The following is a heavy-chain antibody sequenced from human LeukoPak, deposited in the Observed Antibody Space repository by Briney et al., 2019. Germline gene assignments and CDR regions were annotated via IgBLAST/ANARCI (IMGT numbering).Heavy chain of an antibody. CDR2: IGTAGDT. D-gene: IGHD2-2*02. CDR1: GSTFSSYD. CDR3: ARGSEGLAAIRKDAFDI. J-gene: IGHJ3*02. V-gene: IGHV3-13*01. Sequence: GGSLRLSCAASGSTFSSYDMHWVRQATGKGLEWVSAIGTAGDTYYPGSVKGRFTISRENAKNSLYLQMNSLRAGDTAVYYCARGSEGLAAIRKDAFDIWGQGTMVTVSS.